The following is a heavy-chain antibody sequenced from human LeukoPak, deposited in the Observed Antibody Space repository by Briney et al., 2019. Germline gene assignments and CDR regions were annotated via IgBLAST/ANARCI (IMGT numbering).Heavy chain of an antibody. V-gene: IGHV1-8*01. CDR3: ARESSLSGYSSSWYVWFDP. D-gene: IGHD6-13*01. Sequence: GASVKVSSKASGYTFTSYDINWVRQATGQGLEWMGWMNPNSGNTGYAQKFQGRVTMTRNTSISTAYMELSSLRSEDTAVYYCARESSLSGYSSSWYVWFDPWGQGTLVTVSS. J-gene: IGHJ5*02. CDR1: GYTFTSYD. CDR2: MNPNSGNT.